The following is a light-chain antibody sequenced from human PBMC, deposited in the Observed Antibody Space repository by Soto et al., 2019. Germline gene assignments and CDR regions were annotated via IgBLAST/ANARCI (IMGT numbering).Light chain of an antibody. CDR2: GNS. V-gene: IGLV1-40*01. CDR1: SSNIGAGYG. Sequence: QSVLTQPPSVSGAPGQRVTISCTGSSSNIGAGYGVHWYQQLPGTAPKLLIYGNSNRPSEVPDRFSGSKSGTSASLAITGLRAEDEADYYCQSYDSSLSGWVFGGGTKLTVL. J-gene: IGLJ3*02. CDR3: QSYDSSLSGWV.